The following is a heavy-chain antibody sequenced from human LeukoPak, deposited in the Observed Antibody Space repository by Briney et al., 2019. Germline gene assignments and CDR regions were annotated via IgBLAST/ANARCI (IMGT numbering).Heavy chain of an antibody. J-gene: IGHJ5*02. CDR3: AIVVVTGPVWFDP. CDR1: GGYISSSSYY. D-gene: IGHD2-21*02. Sequence: PSETLSLTCTVSGGYISSSSYYWGWIRQPPGKGLEWFGSIYYSGSTYYNPSLKSRVTISVDTSKNQFSLKLSSVTAADTAVYYCAIVVVTGPVWFDPWGQGTLVTVSS. CDR2: IYYSGST. V-gene: IGHV4-39*01.